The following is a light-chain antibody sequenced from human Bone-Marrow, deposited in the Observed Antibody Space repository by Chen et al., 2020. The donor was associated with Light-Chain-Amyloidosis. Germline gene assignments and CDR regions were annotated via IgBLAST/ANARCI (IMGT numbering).Light chain of an antibody. Sequence: EIVLTQSPGTLSLSPGERATLSCRASQSVRSDYLAWYKQKPGQAPSVVIYDASSRATGIPDRFRGSGSGTDFTLTISRLEPEESAVYFCQQYGGAPLTFGGGTKVEIK. V-gene: IGKV3-20*01. J-gene: IGKJ4*01. CDR1: QSVRSDY. CDR3: QQYGGAPLT. CDR2: DAS.